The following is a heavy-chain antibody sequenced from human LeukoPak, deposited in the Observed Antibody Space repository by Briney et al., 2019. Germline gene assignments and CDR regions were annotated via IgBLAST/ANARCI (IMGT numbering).Heavy chain of an antibody. CDR1: GYTLSSYA. Sequence: GGSLRLSCAASGYTLSSYAMSWVRQAPGKGLEWVSAISGSGGSTYYADSVKGRFTISRDNSKNTLHLQMNSLRAEDTAVYYCAKDRTVRDFDYWGQGTLVAVSS. J-gene: IGHJ4*02. CDR3: AKDRTVRDFDY. V-gene: IGHV3-23*01. D-gene: IGHD4-11*01. CDR2: ISGSGGST.